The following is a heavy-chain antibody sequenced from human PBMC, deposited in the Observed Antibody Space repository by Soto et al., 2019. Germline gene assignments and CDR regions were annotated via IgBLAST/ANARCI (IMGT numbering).Heavy chain of an antibody. Sequence: QLQLQESGPGLVKASQTLSLTCAVSGGSISSSDYYWSWIRQPPGKGLEGIGYINYSGRTYYNPSHKSRLTMSLHTSQNQVALTLPSATAADRAVYFCARFTPLAKDYGADVWGQGTTVTVSS. D-gene: IGHD5-12*01. CDR3: ARFTPLAKDYGADV. CDR1: GGSISSSDYY. J-gene: IGHJ6*02. CDR2: INYSGRT. V-gene: IGHV4-30-4*01.